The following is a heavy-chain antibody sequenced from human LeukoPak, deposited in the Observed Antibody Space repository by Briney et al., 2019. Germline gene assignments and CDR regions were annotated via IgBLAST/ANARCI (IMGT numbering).Heavy chain of an antibody. J-gene: IGHJ4*02. D-gene: IGHD3-22*01. V-gene: IGHV4-34*01. CDR2: INHSGST. CDR1: GGSFSGYY. Sequence: KPSETLSLTCAVYGGSFSGYYWSWIRQPPGKGLEWIGEINHSGSTNHNPSLKSRVTISVDTSKNQLSLKLSSVTAADTAVYYCARALSSGYYSLNYWGQGTLVTVSS. CDR3: ARALSSGYYSLNY.